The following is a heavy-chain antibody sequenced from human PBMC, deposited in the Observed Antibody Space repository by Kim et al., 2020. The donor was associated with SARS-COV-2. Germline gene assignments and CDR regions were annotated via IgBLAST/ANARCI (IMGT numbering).Heavy chain of an antibody. D-gene: IGHD2-15*01. J-gene: IGHJ4*02. V-gene: IGHV3-23*01. CDR3: AKGGRDVVVVAAFDY. CDR1: GFTFSSYA. Sequence: GGSLRLSCAASGFTFSSYAMSWVRQAPGKGLEWVSAISGSGGSTYYADSVKGRFTISRDNSKNTLYLQMNSLRAEDTAVYYCAKGGRDVVVVAAFDYWGQGTLVTVSS. CDR2: ISGSGGST.